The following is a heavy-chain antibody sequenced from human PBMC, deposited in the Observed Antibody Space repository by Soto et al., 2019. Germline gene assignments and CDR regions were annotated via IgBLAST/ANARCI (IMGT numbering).Heavy chain of an antibody. CDR3: ARSGTVSDAHIDY. Sequence: SSETLSLTCSVSGGSISGSYWSWIRQSPGKGLEWLGYVYYTGSTSYSPSLRSRVSISVDTAKNEFSLRLSSVTAADPAVYFCARSGTVSDAHIDYWGQGTQVTVSS. D-gene: IGHD3-3*01. V-gene: IGHV4-59*13. CDR1: GGSISGSY. CDR2: VYYTGST. J-gene: IGHJ4*02.